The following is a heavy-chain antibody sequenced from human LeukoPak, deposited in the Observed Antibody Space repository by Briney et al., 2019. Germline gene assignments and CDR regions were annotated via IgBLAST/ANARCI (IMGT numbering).Heavy chain of an antibody. CDR3: AKNYYDSSGYYPLDY. Sequence: GGSLRLSCAASGFTFSSYAMSWVRQAPGKGLEWVSAISGSGGSTYYADSVKGRFTISRDNSKNTLYLQMNSLRAEDTAVYYCAKNYYDSSGYYPLDYWGQGTLVTVSS. V-gene: IGHV3-23*01. CDR1: GFTFSSYA. J-gene: IGHJ4*02. D-gene: IGHD3-22*01. CDR2: ISGSGGST.